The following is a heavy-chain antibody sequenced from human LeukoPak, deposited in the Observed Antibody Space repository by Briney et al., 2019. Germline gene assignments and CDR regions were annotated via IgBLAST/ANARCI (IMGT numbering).Heavy chain of an antibody. J-gene: IGHJ4*02. CDR1: GGSINNYY. V-gene: IGHV4-59*08. Sequence: KTSETLSLTCTVSGGSINNYYWSWIRQPPGKGLEWIGYIYYSGSTNYSPSLKSRATISVDTSKNQFSLKLSSVTATDTAVYYCAASARLVLQESVYWGQGTLVTVSS. CDR2: IYYSGST. D-gene: IGHD6-19*01. CDR3: AASARLVLQESVY.